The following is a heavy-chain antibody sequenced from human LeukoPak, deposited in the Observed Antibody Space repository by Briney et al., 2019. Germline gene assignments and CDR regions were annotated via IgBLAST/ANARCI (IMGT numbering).Heavy chain of an antibody. Sequence: GGSLRLSCAASGFTFSDYYMSWIRQAPGKGLEWVSYISSSSYTNYADSVKGRFTISRDNAKNSLYLQMNSLRAEDTAVYYCAKDLGRYRNNYFDYWGQGTLVTVSS. CDR3: AKDLGRYRNNYFDY. V-gene: IGHV3-11*05. J-gene: IGHJ4*02. CDR2: ISSSSYT. D-gene: IGHD1-26*01. CDR1: GFTFSDYY.